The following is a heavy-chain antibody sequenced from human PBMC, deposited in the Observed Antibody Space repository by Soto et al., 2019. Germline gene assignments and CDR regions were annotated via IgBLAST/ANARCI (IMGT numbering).Heavy chain of an antibody. V-gene: IGHV4-30-4*01. J-gene: IGHJ4*02. CDR2: IHYGGST. Sequence: QVQLQESGPGLVKPSQTLSLTCTVSGGSISSGDYYWSWIRQPPGKGLEWLGYIHYGGSTYYNPSLKSRVTISVDTSKNPFSLKLSSVTAADTAVYYCARRGGGVPELYFDYWGQGTLVTVSS. D-gene: IGHD2-15*01. CDR3: ARRGGGVPELYFDY. CDR1: GGSISSGDYY.